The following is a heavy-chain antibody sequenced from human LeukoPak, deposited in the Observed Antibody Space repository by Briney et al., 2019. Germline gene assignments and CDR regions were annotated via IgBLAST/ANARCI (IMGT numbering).Heavy chain of an antibody. J-gene: IGHJ4*02. V-gene: IGHV3-11*06. Sequence: SVKGRFTISRDNAKNSLYLQMNSLRAEDTAVYYCARPGQQARYYFDYWGQGTLVTVSS. CDR3: ARPGQQARYYFDY. D-gene: IGHD6-13*01.